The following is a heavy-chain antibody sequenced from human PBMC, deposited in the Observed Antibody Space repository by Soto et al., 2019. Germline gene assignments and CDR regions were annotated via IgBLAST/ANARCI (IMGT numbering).Heavy chain of an antibody. CDR2: IYPGDSDT. Sequence: GESLKISCKGSGYSFTSYWIGWVRQMPEKGLEWMGIIYPGDSDTRYSPSFQGQVTISADKSISTAHLQWSSLKASDTAMYYCAGGGVRGVITRTRDYYGMDVWGQGTTVTVSS. J-gene: IGHJ6*02. CDR3: AGGGVRGVITRTRDYYGMDV. CDR1: GYSFTSYW. D-gene: IGHD3-10*01. V-gene: IGHV5-51*01.